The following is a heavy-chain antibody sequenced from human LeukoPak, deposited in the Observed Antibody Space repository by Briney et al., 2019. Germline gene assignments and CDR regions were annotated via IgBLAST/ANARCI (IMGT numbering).Heavy chain of an antibody. V-gene: IGHV4-39*01. Sequence: SETLSLTCTISGGSISSSPYYWGWIRQPPGKGLEWIGSIDYSEITYYNPSLKSRVTISADTSKNQFSLELTSVTAADTAVYDCTRRANSYTFDYWGQGTLVTVSS. J-gene: IGHJ4*02. D-gene: IGHD1/OR15-1a*01. CDR2: IDYSEIT. CDR3: TRRANSYTFDY. CDR1: GGSISSSPYY.